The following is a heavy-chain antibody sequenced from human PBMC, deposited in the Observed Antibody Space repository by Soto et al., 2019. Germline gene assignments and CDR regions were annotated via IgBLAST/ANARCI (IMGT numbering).Heavy chain of an antibody. Sequence: GGSLRLSCAASGFTFSSYGMHWVRQAPGKGLEWVAVISYDGSNKYYADSVKGRFTISRDNSKNTLYLQMNSLRAEDTAVYYCAKDFAPGIAVAGANWFEPWGQGTLVTVSS. CDR3: AKDFAPGIAVAGANWFEP. V-gene: IGHV3-30*18. J-gene: IGHJ5*02. CDR2: ISYDGSNK. CDR1: GFTFSSYG. D-gene: IGHD6-19*01.